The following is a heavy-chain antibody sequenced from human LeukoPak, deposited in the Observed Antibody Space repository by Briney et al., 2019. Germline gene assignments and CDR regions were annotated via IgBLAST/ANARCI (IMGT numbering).Heavy chain of an antibody. CDR1: GVTVSSNY. Sequence: PGGSLRLSCAASGVTVSSNYMSWVRQAPGKGLEWVSLIYSGGSTFYADSVKGRFTLSRDDSKNTLYLQMNSLRAEDTAVYYCARSFSYDSSGYFDYWGQGTLVTVSS. J-gene: IGHJ4*02. D-gene: IGHD3-22*01. CDR3: ARSFSYDSSGYFDY. CDR2: IYSGGST. V-gene: IGHV3-66*01.